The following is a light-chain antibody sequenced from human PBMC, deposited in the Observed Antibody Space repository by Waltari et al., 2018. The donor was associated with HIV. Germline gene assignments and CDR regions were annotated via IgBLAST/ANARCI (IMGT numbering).Light chain of an antibody. CDR2: QDT. J-gene: IGLJ1*01. V-gene: IGLV3-1*01. Sequence: SHELTQSPSLSVYPGQTASVTCSGDSLGTQYVYWYQHKPGQSPVLVIYQDTKRPSGIPERFSGSNSGNTATLTISGTQVMDEADYYCQAWDSNTAVFGSGTKVTVL. CDR3: QAWDSNTAV. CDR1: SLGTQY.